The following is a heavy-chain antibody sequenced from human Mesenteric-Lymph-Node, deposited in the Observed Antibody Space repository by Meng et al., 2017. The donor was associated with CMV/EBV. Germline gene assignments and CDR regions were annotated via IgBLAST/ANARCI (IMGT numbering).Heavy chain of an antibody. V-gene: IGHV3-7*01. CDR1: GFTFSDHW. CDR3: ARVSSVSSSSL. Sequence: GESLKISCVASGFTFSDHWMSWVRQAPGKGLEWVANIKQDGSEKYYVDSVKGRFTISRDNAKNSLYLQMNSLRAEDTAVYYCARVSSVSSSSLWGQGTLVTVSS. CDR2: IKQDGSEK. J-gene: IGHJ4*02. D-gene: IGHD6-6*01.